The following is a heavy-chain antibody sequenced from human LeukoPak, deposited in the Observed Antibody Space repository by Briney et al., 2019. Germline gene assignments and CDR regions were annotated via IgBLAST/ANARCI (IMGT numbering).Heavy chain of an antibody. CDR3: ARGFRPNYYHAMDV. Sequence: LGESLKISCKGSEYSFTNYWIGWVRQMPGKGLEWMGIIYPGDSDTRYSPSFQGQVTISADKSITTAYLQWSSLKASDAAMYYCARGFRPNYYHAMDVWGQGTTVTVSS. J-gene: IGHJ6*02. CDR1: EYSFTNYW. V-gene: IGHV5-51*01. CDR2: IYPGDSDT. D-gene: IGHD3-10*01.